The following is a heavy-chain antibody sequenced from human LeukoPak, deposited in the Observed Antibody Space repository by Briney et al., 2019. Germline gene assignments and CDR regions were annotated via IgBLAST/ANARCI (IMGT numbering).Heavy chain of an antibody. J-gene: IGHJ4*02. Sequence: PGGSLRLSCAASGFTFSSYAMHWVRQAPGKGPEWVAVISYDGSNKYYADSVKGRFTISRDNSKNTLYLQMNSLRAEDTAVYYCATSNLPFDYWGQGTLVSVSS. V-gene: IGHV3-30-3*01. CDR2: ISYDGSNK. CDR3: ATSNLPFDY. CDR1: GFTFSSYA.